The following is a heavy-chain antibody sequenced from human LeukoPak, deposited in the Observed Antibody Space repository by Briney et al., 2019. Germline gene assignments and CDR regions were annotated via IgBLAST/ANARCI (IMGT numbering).Heavy chain of an antibody. Sequence: PSETLSLTCAVYGGSFSGYYWSWIRQPPGKGLEWIGEINHSGSTNYNPSLRSRITMSVDTSKNQFSLKLISVTAADTAVYYCARLNGGYWGQGTLVTVSS. CDR1: GGSFSGYY. CDR2: INHSGST. D-gene: IGHD7-27*01. V-gene: IGHV4-34*10. J-gene: IGHJ4*02. CDR3: ARLNGGY.